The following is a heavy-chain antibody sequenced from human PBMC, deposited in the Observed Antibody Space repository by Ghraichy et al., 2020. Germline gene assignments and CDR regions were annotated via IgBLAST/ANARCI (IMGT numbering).Heavy chain of an antibody. Sequence: GGSLRLSCAASGFTFSSYAMSWVRQAPGKGLEWVSAISGSGGSTYYADSVKGRFTISRDNSKNTLYMQMNSLRAEDTAVYYCAKDSRLSGSYYAFDIWGQGTMVTVSS. J-gene: IGHJ3*02. CDR3: AKDSRLSGSYYAFDI. V-gene: IGHV3-23*01. CDR2: ISGSGGST. CDR1: GFTFSSYA. D-gene: IGHD1-26*01.